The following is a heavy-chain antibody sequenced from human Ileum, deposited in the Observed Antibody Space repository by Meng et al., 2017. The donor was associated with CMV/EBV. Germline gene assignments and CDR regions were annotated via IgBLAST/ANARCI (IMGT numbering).Heavy chain of an antibody. Sequence: SDTLSLTCAVFGGSLTGSYWSWIRQSPEKGLEWIGEISHTGSTNYNPSLRSRVLLSVGTSTYQISLKLTSLTAADAAVYYCARGVADRETTTYFDYWGQGTLVTVSS. CDR1: GGSLTGSY. D-gene: IGHD6-19*01. V-gene: IGHV4-34*01. J-gene: IGHJ4*02. CDR2: ISHTGST. CDR3: ARGVADRETTTYFDY.